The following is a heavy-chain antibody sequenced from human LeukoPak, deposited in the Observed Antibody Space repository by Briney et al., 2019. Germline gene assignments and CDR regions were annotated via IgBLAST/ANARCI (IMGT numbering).Heavy chain of an antibody. J-gene: IGHJ6*02. CDR2: ISAYNGNT. V-gene: IGHV1-18*01. D-gene: IGHD3-10*01. CDR1: GYTFTSYG. Sequence: GASVKVSCKASGYTFTSYGISWVRQAPGQGLGWMGWISAYNGNTNYAQKLQGRVTITTDTSTSTAYMELRSLRSEDTAVYYCARLLTMVRRVPYGMDVWGQGTTVTVSS. CDR3: ARLLTMVRRVPYGMDV.